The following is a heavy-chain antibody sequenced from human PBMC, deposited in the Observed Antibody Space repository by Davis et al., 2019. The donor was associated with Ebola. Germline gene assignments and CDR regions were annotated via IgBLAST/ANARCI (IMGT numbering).Heavy chain of an antibody. CDR2: ISATGGST. V-gene: IGHV3-23*01. D-gene: IGHD1-1*01. J-gene: IGHJ5*02. CDR1: GFTFSSDA. Sequence: GESLKISCAASGFTFSSDAMSWVRQAPGKGLEWVSVISATGGSTYYADPVKGRFTISRDNSKNTLYMEMNSLRAEDTALYYCAKSAGTPGWFGPWGQGTLVTVSS. CDR3: AKSAGTPGWFGP.